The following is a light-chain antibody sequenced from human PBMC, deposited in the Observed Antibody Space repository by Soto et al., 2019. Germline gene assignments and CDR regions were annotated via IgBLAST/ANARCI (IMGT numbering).Light chain of an antibody. CDR1: SSDIGAFTS. CDR2: DII. V-gene: IGLV2-14*03. Sequence: QSALTQPASMSGSPGQSITISCTGTSSDIGAFTSVSWYQQHPGKAPKLIIYDIIHRPSGVSDRFSGSKSVNTASLTVSGLQPEDEANYYCSSYSRTTTLVVFGGGTKVTVL. CDR3: SSYSRTTTLVV. J-gene: IGLJ2*01.